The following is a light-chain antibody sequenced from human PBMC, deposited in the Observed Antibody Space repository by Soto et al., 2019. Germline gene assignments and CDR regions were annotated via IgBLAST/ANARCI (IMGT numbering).Light chain of an antibody. J-gene: IGLJ1*01. CDR2: EVS. V-gene: IGLV2-14*01. CDR3: SSFTSSRTHV. Sequence: QSALTQPASVSGSPGQSITISCTGTSSDVGGYNYVSWYQQHPGKAPKLMIYEVSNRPSGVSNRFSGSKSGNTASLIISGLQAEDEADYYCSSFTSSRTHVFGTGTKVTVL. CDR1: SSDVGGYNY.